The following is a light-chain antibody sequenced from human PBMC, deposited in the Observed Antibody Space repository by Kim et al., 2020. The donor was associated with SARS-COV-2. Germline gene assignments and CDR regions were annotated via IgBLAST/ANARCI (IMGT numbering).Light chain of an antibody. CDR1: QSVKRNY. J-gene: IGKJ1*01. CDR2: GAS. Sequence: EIVLTQSPGTLSLSPGERATLSCRASQSVKRNYLAWYQQKRVQAPRLLVHGASSRATGIPDRFSGSGSGTDFTLTINRLEPEDFAVYFCQQYGSSPRTFGQGTKVDIK. CDR3: QQYGSSPRT. V-gene: IGKV3-20*01.